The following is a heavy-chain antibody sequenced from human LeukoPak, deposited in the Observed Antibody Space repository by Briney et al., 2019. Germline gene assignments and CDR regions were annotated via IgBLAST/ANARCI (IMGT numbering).Heavy chain of an antibody. CDR1: VYTFNGYY. CDR3: ARDRRGYSGYDMN. CDR2: INPNSGGT. Sequence: ASVKVSSKAPVYTFNGYYAQWVRQAPAQGLEWMSRINPNSGGTDSAQKLQGRVTMTIDTSINTAYMELSSLTSDDTAVYYCARDRRGYSGYDMNWGQGTLVTVSS. J-gene: IGHJ4*02. V-gene: IGHV1-2*06. D-gene: IGHD5-12*01.